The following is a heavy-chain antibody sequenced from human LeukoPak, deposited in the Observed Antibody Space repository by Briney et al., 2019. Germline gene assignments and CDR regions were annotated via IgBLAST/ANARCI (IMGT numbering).Heavy chain of an antibody. CDR3: AKDGAQYSSGPECDP. V-gene: IGHV3-23*01. CDR1: GLPFSGTA. Sequence: GGSLRLSCAASGLPFSGTAMSWVRQAPGKGLEWVSAISHDGMNAYYADSVKGGFTISRDNSKKTVSLEMSSLTAADTGVYYCAKDGAQYSSGPECDPRGQGALVTVSP. J-gene: IGHJ5*02. D-gene: IGHD6-19*01. CDR2: ISHDGMNA.